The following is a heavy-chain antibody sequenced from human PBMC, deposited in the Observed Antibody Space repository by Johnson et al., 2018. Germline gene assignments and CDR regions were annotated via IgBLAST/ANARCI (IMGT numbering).Heavy chain of an antibody. CDR3: ASTTTAWEDAFDI. D-gene: IGHD1-1*01. Sequence: VQLVESGAEVKKPGSSVKVSCKASGYTFTSYDINWVRQATGQGLEWMGWMNPNSGNTGYAQKFQGRVTMTRNTSISTAYMELSSLRSEDTAVYYCASTTTAWEDAFDIWGQGTMVTVSS. CDR2: MNPNSGNT. CDR1: GYTFTSYD. J-gene: IGHJ3*02. V-gene: IGHV1-8*01.